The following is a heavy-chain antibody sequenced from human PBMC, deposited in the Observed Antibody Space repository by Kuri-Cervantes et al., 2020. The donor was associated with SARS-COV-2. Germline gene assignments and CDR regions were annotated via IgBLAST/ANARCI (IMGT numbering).Heavy chain of an antibody. CDR3: ARQSVTLFGVVTTGDAFDI. J-gene: IGHJ3*02. V-gene: IGHV4-39*01. CDR1: GGSFSGYY. D-gene: IGHD3-3*01. Sequence: SETLSLTCAVYGGSFSGYYWGWIRQPPGKGLEWIGSIYYSGSTYYNPSLKSRVTISVDTSKNQFSLKLSSVTAADTAVYYCARQSVTLFGVVTTGDAFDIWGQGTMVTVSS. CDR2: IYYSGST.